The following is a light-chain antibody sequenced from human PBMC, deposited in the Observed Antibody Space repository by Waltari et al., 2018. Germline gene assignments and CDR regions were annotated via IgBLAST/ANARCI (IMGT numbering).Light chain of an antibody. CDR3: QSYDSSLSGSL. J-gene: IGLJ2*01. Sequence: QSGLTQPPSVSGAPGQRVTISCTGRSSNIGAGYDVHWYQLLPGTAPKLLIYGNSNRPSGVPDRFSGSKSGTSASLAITGLQPEDEADYYCQSYDSSLSGSLFGGGTKLTVL. V-gene: IGLV1-40*01. CDR2: GNS. CDR1: SSNIGAGYD.